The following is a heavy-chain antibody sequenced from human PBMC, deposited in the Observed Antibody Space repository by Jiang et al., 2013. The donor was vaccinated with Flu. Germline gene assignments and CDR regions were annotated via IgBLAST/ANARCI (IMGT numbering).Heavy chain of an antibody. D-gene: IGHD5-12*01. CDR3: AKVIYTGFDHDAFDV. CDR2: ISFDGDNK. Sequence: RLSCAASGFSFRSYGMHWVRQAPGKGLEWVAHISFDGDNKFYADSVKGRFTISRDNSKNTVYLQMKSLKADDTAIYYCAKVIYTGFDHDAFDVWGQGTVVTVSS. CDR1: GFSFRSYG. V-gene: IGHV3-30*18. J-gene: IGHJ3*01.